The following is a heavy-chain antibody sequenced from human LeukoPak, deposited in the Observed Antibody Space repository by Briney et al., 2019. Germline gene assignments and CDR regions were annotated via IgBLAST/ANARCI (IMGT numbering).Heavy chain of an antibody. CDR3: ARVPPRGYSYGYDYFDY. V-gene: IGHV3-21*01. J-gene: IGHJ4*02. CDR2: ISSSSSYI. Sequence: GGSLRLSCAVSGFTLSGYWMHWVRQAPGKGLEWVSSISSSSSYIYYADSVKGRFTISRDNAKNSLYLQMNSLRAEDTAVYYCARVPPRGYSYGYDYFDYWGQGTLVTVSS. D-gene: IGHD5-18*01. CDR1: GFTLSGYW.